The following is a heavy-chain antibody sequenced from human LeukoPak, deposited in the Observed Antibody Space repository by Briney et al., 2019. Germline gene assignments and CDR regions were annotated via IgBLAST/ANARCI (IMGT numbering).Heavy chain of an antibody. CDR1: GLTFSNAW. J-gene: IGHJ6*04. Sequence: PGGSLRPSCAVSGLTFSNAWMSWVRQAPGKGLEWVGRIARKTEGATTDYAAPVKGRFTISRDDSKNTVYLQMNSLETEDTAVYFCTTDLFSGYDSDVWGNGTTVTVSS. D-gene: IGHD5-12*01. V-gene: IGHV3-15*04. CDR3: TTDLFSGYDSDV. CDR2: IARKTEGATT.